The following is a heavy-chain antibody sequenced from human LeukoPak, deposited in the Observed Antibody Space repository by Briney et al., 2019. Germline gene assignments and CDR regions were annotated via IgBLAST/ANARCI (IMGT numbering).Heavy chain of an antibody. CDR1: GGSFSGYY. V-gene: IGHV4-34*01. D-gene: IGHD5-18*01. Sequence: SETLSLTCAVYGGSFSGYYWSWLRQPPGKGLEWIGEINHSGSTNYNPSLKSRVTISVDTSKNQFSLKLSSVTAADTAVYYCARGTWIQLWLPTGYYYYMDVWGKGTTVTVSS. CDR2: INHSGST. CDR3: ARGTWIQLWLPTGYYYYMDV. J-gene: IGHJ6*03.